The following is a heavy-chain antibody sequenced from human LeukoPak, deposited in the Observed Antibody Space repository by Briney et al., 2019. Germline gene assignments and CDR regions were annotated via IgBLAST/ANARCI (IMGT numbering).Heavy chain of an antibody. V-gene: IGHV3-13*01. Sequence: PGGSLRLSCAASGFTFSSYDMHWVRQATGKGLEWVSAIGTAGDTYYPGSVKGRFTISRENAKNSLYLQMNSLRAEDTALYYCAKVGGWLVFDDWGQGTPVTVSS. CDR1: GFTFSSYD. CDR3: AKVGGWLVFDD. J-gene: IGHJ4*02. D-gene: IGHD6-19*01. CDR2: IGTAGDT.